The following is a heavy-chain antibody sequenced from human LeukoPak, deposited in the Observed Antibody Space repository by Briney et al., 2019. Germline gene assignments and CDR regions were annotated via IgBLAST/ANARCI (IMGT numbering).Heavy chain of an antibody. D-gene: IGHD2-2*01. CDR1: GFTFSSYA. V-gene: IGHV3-30*04. J-gene: IGHJ6*03. Sequence: GGSLRLSCAASGFTFSSYAMHWVRQAPGKGLEWVAVISYDGSNKYYADSVKGRFTISRDNSKNTLYLQMNSLRAEDTAVYYCAREPRYCSSTSCYGVAYYYYYMDVWGKGTTVTVSS. CDR3: AREPRYCSSTSCYGVAYYYYYMDV. CDR2: ISYDGSNK.